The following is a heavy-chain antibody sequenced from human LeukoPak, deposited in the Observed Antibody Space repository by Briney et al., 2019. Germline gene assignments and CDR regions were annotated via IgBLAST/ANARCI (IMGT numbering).Heavy chain of an antibody. V-gene: IGHV5-51*01. CDR2: IYPGDSDT. D-gene: IGHD4-23*01. CDR1: GYSFTSYW. CDR3: ARLGIGYGGNRGVFDY. J-gene: IGHJ4*02. Sequence: GESLKISCKGSGYSFTSYWIGWVRQMPGKGLEWMGIIYPGDSDTRYSPPFQGQVTISADKSISTAYLQWSSLKASDTAMYYCARLGIGYGGNRGVFDYWGQGTLVTVSS.